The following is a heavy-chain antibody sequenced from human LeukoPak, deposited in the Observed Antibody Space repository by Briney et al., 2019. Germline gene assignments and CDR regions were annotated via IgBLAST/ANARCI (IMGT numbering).Heavy chain of an antibody. CDR2: INAGNGNT. CDR3: ARDPYYYGSGSYYFDY. J-gene: IGHJ4*02. CDR1: GYTFTSYA. V-gene: IGHV1-3*01. D-gene: IGHD3-10*01. Sequence: GASVKVSCKASGYTFTSYAMHWVRQAPGQRLEWMGWINAGNGNTKYSQKFQGRVTITRDTSASTAYMELSSLRSEDTAVYYCARDPYYYGSGSYYFDYWSQGTLVTVSS.